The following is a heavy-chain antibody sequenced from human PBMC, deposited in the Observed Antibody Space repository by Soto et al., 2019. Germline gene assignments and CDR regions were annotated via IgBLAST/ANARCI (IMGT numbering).Heavy chain of an antibody. V-gene: IGHV1-69*06. Sequence: ASVKVSCKASGGTFSSYAISWVRQAPGQGLEWMGGIIPIFGTANYAQKFQGRVTITADKSTSTAYMELSSLRSEDTAVYYCARSVGVVPAAKGNWFDPWGQGTLVTVS. CDR2: IIPIFGTA. D-gene: IGHD2-2*01. CDR3: ARSVGVVPAAKGNWFDP. CDR1: GGTFSSYA. J-gene: IGHJ5*02.